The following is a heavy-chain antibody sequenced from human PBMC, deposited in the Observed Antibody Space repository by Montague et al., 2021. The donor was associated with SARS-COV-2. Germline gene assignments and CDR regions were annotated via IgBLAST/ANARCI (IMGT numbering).Heavy chain of an antibody. J-gene: IGHJ3*01. CDR3: ASGGATYYNDTSGYVNAFDP. V-gene: IGHV4-59*01. CDR2: IYYNGYT. Sequence: SETLSLTCTVSGDSISTYYWSWIRQPPGKGLEWIGYIYYNGYTNYNPSLKSRVTISVDTSKTQFSLRLSSVTAADTAVYFCASGGATYYNDTSGYVNAFDPWGQGTMVTVSS. D-gene: IGHD3-22*01. CDR1: GDSISTYY.